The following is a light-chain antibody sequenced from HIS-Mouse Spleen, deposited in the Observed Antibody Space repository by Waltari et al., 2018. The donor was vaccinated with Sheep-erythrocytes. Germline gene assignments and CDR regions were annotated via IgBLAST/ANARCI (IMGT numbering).Light chain of an antibody. V-gene: IGKV3-11*01. CDR2: DAS. CDR1: QSVSSY. CDR3: QQRSNWYT. Sequence: EIVLTQSPATLSLSPGERATLSCRASQSVSSYLAWYEQKPGQAPRLLIYDASNRATGIQARFSGSESGTDFTLTISSLEPEDFAVYYCQQRSNWYTFGQGTKLEIK. J-gene: IGKJ2*01.